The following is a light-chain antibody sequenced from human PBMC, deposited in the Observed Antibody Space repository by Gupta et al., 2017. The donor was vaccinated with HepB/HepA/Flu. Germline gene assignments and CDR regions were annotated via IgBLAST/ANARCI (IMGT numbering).Light chain of an antibody. V-gene: IGKV3-11*01. CDR1: HSVSRY. CDR2: DAS. CDR3: QQRSYWPAHT. Sequence: VVCPQSPATLPLSPGERDTLSCRASHSVSRYLSWYQQKPRQAPRLLIYDASNRATGSPVRFSGSGCWTDFTLTISGRVPEEFAVYYCQQRSYWPAHTFGGGTKVEIK. J-gene: IGKJ4*01.